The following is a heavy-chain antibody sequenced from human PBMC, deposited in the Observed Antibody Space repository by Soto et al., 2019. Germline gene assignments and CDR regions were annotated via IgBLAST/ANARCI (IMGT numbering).Heavy chain of an antibody. CDR1: GFTFDDYA. V-gene: IGHV3-43D*04. CDR2: ISWDGGST. CDR3: AKDMGSSYYYYYGMDV. D-gene: IGHD2-2*01. Sequence: EVQLVESGGVVVQPGGSLRLSCAASGFTFDDYAMHWVRQAPGKGLEWVSLISWDGGSTYYVDSVKGRFTISRDNSKNSLYLQMNSLRAEDTALYYCAKDMGSSYYYYYGMDVWGQGTTVTVSS. J-gene: IGHJ6*02.